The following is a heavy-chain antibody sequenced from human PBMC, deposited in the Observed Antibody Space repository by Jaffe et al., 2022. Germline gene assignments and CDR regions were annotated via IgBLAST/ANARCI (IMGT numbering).Heavy chain of an antibody. CDR1: GYSISSGYY. D-gene: IGHD7-27*01. Sequence: QVQLQESGPGLVKPSETLSLTCAVSGYSISSGYYWGWIRQPPGKGLEWIGSIYHSGSTYYNPSLKSRVTISVDTSKNQFSLKLSSVTAADTAVYYCARRPAHWGTFYFDYWGQGTLVTVSS. V-gene: IGHV4-38-2*01. CDR3: ARRPAHWGTFYFDY. J-gene: IGHJ4*02. CDR2: IYHSGST.